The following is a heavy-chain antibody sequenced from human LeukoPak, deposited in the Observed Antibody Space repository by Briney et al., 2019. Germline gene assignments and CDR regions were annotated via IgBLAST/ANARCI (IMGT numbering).Heavy chain of an antibody. CDR2: INYTGST. Sequence: SETLSLTCGVDGGSFSGLYWSWIRHVPGKGLEWIGEINYTGSTSYNPSLKSRVTISVDMSQNQFFLLLTSVTAADTAVYYCARVAGYLPTRWFDPWGQGTHVTVSS. D-gene: IGHD6-25*01. V-gene: IGHV4-34*01. CDR1: GGSFSGLY. CDR3: ARVAGYLPTRWFDP. J-gene: IGHJ5*02.